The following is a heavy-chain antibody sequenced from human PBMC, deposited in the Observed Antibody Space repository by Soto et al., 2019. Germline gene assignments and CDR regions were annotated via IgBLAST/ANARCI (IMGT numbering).Heavy chain of an antibody. V-gene: IGHV3-30-3*01. CDR1: GFTFSSYA. J-gene: IGHJ4*02. Sequence: GGSLRLSCAASGFTFSSYAMHWVRQAPGKGLEWVAVISYDGSNKYYADSVKGRFTISRDNSKNTLYLQMNSLRAEDTAVYYCARTELGSYDSHNLDYWGQGTLVTVSS. CDR2: ISYDGSNK. CDR3: ARTELGSYDSHNLDY. D-gene: IGHD1-26*01.